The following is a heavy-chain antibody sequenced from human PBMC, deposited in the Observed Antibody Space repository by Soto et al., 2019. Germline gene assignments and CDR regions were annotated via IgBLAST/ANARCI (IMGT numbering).Heavy chain of an antibody. J-gene: IGHJ4*02. CDR3: AIDRGVVIPYFDY. V-gene: IGHV3-33*01. CDR2: IWYDGSNK. D-gene: IGHD3-3*01. Sequence: GWSLRLSCAASGFTFSSYGMHWVRQAPGKGLEWVAFIWYDGSNKYYADSVKGRFTISRDNSKNTLYLQMNSLRAEDTAVYYCAIDRGVVIPYFDYWGQGTLVTVSS. CDR1: GFTFSSYG.